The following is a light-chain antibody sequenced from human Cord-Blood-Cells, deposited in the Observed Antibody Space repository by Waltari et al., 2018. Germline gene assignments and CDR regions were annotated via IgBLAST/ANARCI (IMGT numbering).Light chain of an antibody. CDR2: DAS. V-gene: IGKV1-5*01. Sequence: STYTLSTTERNRDTITCRASQSTSSWLAWYQQKPGKAPKRLIYDASSLESGVPSRFSGSVTGTEFTLTISSLQPDDFATYYCQQYNSYSTFGKGTKVEIK. CDR3: QQYNSYST. CDR1: QSTSSW. J-gene: IGKJ1*01.